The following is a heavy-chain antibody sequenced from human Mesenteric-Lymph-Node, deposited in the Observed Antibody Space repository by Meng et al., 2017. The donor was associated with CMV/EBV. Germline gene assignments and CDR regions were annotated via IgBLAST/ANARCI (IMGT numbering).Heavy chain of an antibody. CDR3: KRDVGSGKETRY. D-gene: IGHD3-10*01. V-gene: IGHV4-4*02. Sequence: AASVGSRKTPSWWCWVRQPLGTGLEWIGDTYHTESTNSNPSLKSRVTISVDKSKIQFSLKLSYLTAADTAVYYWKRDVGSGKETRYWGPGTLVTVSS. J-gene: IGHJ4*02. CDR1: VGSRKTPSW. CDR2: TYHTEST.